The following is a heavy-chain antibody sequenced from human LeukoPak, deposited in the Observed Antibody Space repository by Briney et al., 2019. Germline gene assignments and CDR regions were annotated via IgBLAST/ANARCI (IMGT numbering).Heavy chain of an antibody. CDR3: TRVMTGYYVALDI. CDR2: IRSDGMET. D-gene: IGHD3-9*01. J-gene: IGHJ3*02. CDR1: GLTFSNYW. Sequence: PGGSLRLSCAASGLTFSNYWIHWVRQAPGKGLVWISRIRSDGMETSYADSVKGRFTMSRDNAKNTLFLQLNSLRAEDTAVYYCTRVMTGYYVALDIWGQGTMVTVSS. V-gene: IGHV3-74*01.